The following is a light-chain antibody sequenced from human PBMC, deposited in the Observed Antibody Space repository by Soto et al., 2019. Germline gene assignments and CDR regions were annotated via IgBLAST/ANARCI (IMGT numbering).Light chain of an antibody. CDR3: QQYKNWPPLT. J-gene: IGKJ5*01. V-gene: IGKV3D-15*01. Sequence: ETVMTQSPVTLSLSPGEGATLSCRASQSVNSNLAWYQHKPGQAPRLLIYDAFTRATGIPARFSGSGSGTEFSLTISSLQSEDFATYYCQQYKNWPPLTFGQGTRLEIK. CDR1: QSVNSN. CDR2: DAF.